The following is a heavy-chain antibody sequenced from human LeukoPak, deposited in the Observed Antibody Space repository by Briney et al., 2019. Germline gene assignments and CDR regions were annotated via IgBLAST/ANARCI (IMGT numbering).Heavy chain of an antibody. CDR3: AMGSYLDHPNAFDI. Sequence: GGSLRLSCTASGFTFSAYAMMWVRQAPGKGPEWVSAIRGGGGSAFYADSVKGRFTISRDNSKYTLFLQMNSLRAEDTAVYYCAMGSYLDHPNAFDIWGQGTTVTVSS. J-gene: IGHJ3*02. V-gene: IGHV3-23*01. CDR2: IRGGGGSA. CDR1: GFTFSAYA. D-gene: IGHD1-26*01.